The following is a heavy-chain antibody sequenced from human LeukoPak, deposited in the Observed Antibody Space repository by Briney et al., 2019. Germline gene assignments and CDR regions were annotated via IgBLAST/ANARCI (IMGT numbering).Heavy chain of an antibody. J-gene: IGHJ4*02. V-gene: IGHV3-33*01. CDR3: ARERPSTVVTPGPFDY. D-gene: IGHD4-23*01. CDR1: GFTFSSYG. Sequence: PGGSLRLSCAASGFTFSSYGMHWVRQAPGKGLEWVAVIWYDGSNKYYADSVKGRFTISRDNSKNTLYLQMNSLRAEDTAVYYCARERPSTVVTPGPFDYWGQGTLVTVSS. CDR2: IWYDGSNK.